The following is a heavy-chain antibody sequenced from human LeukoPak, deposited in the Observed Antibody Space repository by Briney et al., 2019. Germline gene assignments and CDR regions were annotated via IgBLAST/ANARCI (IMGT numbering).Heavy chain of an antibody. CDR1: GFTFSSCW. J-gene: IGHJ4*02. V-gene: IGHV3-7*01. Sequence: PGGSLRLSCAASGFTFSSCWMNWVRQAPGKGLEWVANIKQDGSEKYCVDSVKGRFTISRDNTKNSLYLQMNSLRAEDTAVYYCAGGSGWLIDYWGQGTLVTVSS. CDR2: IKQDGSEK. CDR3: AGGSGWLIDY. D-gene: IGHD6-19*01.